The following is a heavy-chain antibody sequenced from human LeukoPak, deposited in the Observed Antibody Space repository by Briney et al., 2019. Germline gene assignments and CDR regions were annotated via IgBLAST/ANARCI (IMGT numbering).Heavy chain of an antibody. Sequence: ASVKVSCKASGYTFTGYYMHWVRQAPGQGLEWMGWINPNSGGTNYAQKFQGRVTMTRDTSISTAYMVLSRLRSDDTAVYYCARDVAGYFRMYNWFDPWGQGTLVTVSS. V-gene: IGHV1-2*02. CDR1: GYTFTGYY. J-gene: IGHJ5*02. D-gene: IGHD2-15*01. CDR3: ARDVAGYFRMYNWFDP. CDR2: INPNSGGT.